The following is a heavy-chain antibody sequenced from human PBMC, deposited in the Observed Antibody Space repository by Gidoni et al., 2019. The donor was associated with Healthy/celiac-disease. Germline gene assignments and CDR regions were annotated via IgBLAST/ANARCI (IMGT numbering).Heavy chain of an antibody. CDR3: ARVRITMGRATDY. D-gene: IGHD3-10*01. Sequence: QVQLQESGPGLVKPSQTLSLTCTVSCGSFSSGDYYWSWTRLPPGKGLEWIGYLYYSGSTYYNPSLKSRVTISVDTSKNQFSLKLSSVTAADTAVYYCARVRITMGRATDYWGQGTLVTVSS. CDR2: LYYSGST. CDR1: CGSFSSGDYY. V-gene: IGHV4-30-4*01. J-gene: IGHJ4*02.